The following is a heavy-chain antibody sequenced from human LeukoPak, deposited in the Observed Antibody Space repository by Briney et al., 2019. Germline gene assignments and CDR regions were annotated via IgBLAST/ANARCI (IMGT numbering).Heavy chain of an antibody. J-gene: IGHJ2*01. CDR2: IYTSGST. CDR1: GGSISSHY. V-gene: IGHV4-4*07. CDR3: ARVSYYYDSSGYQTDWYFDL. Sequence: LETLSLTCTVSGGSISSHYWSWIRQPAGKGLEWIGRIYTSGSTNYNPSLKSRVTISVDTSKNQFSLKLSSVTAADTAVYYCARVSYYYDSSGYQTDWYFDLWGRGTLVTVSS. D-gene: IGHD3-22*01.